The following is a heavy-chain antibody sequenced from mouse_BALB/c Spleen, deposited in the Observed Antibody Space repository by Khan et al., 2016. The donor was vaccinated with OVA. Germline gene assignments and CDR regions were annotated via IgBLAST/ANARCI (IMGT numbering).Heavy chain of an antibody. J-gene: IGHJ3*01. CDR3: TRGRYWFAY. V-gene: IGHV1S22*01. CDR2: IYPRSGST. Sequence: LQQPGSELVRPGASVKLSCKASGYTFTNYWIHWVKQRPGQGLEWIGNIYPRSGSTNYDETFKRKATLTVDTSSSTAYMQPSSLTSEDAAVYCCTRGRYWFAYWGQGTLVTVSA. CDR1: GYTFTNYW.